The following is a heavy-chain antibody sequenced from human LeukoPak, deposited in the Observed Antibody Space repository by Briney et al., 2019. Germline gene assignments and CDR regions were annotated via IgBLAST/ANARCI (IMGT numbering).Heavy chain of an antibody. D-gene: IGHD3-3*01. CDR3: ARALYFWSGSLNWFDP. CDR2: TYYSGST. CDR1: GGSISSYY. J-gene: IGHJ5*02. Sequence: PSETLSLTCTVSGGSISSYYWSWIRQPPGKGLEWIGYTYYSGSTNYNPSLKSRVTISVDTSKNQFSLKLSSVTAADTAVYHCARALYFWSGSLNWFDPWGQGTLVTVSS. V-gene: IGHV4-59*01.